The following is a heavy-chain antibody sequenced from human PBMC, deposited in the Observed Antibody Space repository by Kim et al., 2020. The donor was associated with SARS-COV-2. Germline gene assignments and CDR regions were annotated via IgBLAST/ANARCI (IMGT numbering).Heavy chain of an antibody. V-gene: IGHV4-31*02. D-gene: IGHD6-13*01. CDR3: ARDEEYSSSWYTFDP. J-gene: IGHJ5*02. Sequence: PSLKSRVTLSVDTSKNQFSLKLSSVTAADTAVYYCARDEEYSSSWYTFDPWGQGTLVTVSS.